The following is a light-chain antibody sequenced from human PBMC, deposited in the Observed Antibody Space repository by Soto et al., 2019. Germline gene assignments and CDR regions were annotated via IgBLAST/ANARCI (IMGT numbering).Light chain of an antibody. J-gene: IGLJ3*02. Sequence: QSALTQPPSASGTPGQSLTISGAGSSSNIGSHYVYWYQQLPGTAPKLLIFRDGQRPSGVPDRFFGSKSGTSASLAISGLRSEDEAHYYCAVWDASLTGWVFGGGTKLTVL. V-gene: IGLV1-47*01. CDR3: AVWDASLTGWV. CDR2: RDG. CDR1: SSNIGSHY.